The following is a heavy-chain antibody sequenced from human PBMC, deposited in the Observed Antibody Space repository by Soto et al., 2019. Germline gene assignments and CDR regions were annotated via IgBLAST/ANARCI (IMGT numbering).Heavy chain of an antibody. V-gene: IGHV3-66*04. CDR1: GFAVSSRY. Sequence: EVQLVESGGGLVQPGGSLRLSCAASGFAVSSRYMSWVRQAPGKGLEWVSALYRGGTTYDADSVKGRFSISRDNSKNTLYLQMNSRRAEDTAVYYCAGQSSAAVAVGPGYYYSGMDVWGQGTAVTVSS. D-gene: IGHD6-25*01. CDR3: AGQSSAAVAVGPGYYYSGMDV. J-gene: IGHJ6*02. CDR2: LYRGGTT.